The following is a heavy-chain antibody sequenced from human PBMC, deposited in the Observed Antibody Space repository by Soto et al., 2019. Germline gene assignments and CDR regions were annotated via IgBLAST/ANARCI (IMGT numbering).Heavy chain of an antibody. J-gene: IGHJ4*02. CDR2: ISYDGSNK. D-gene: IGHD2-15*01. CDR3: AKDTGDIVVVVAAPDY. CDR1: GFTFSSYG. V-gene: IGHV3-30*18. Sequence: GGSLRLSCAASGFTFSSYGMHWVRQAPGKGLEWVAVISYDGSNKYYADSVKGRFTISRDNSKNTLYLQMNSLRAEDTAVYYCAKDTGDIVVVVAAPDYWGQGTLVTVSS.